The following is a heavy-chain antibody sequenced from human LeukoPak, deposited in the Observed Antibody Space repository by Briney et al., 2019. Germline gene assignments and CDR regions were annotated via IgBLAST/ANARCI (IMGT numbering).Heavy chain of an antibody. CDR2: IWYDGSNK. J-gene: IGHJ4*02. CDR3: AREGIAAAETGFDY. CDR1: GCTFSSYG. Sequence: GGSLRLSCAASGCTFSSYGMHWVRQAPGKGLEWVAVIWYDGSNKYYADSVKGRFTISRDNSKNTLYLQMNSLRAEDTAVYYCAREGIAAAETGFDYWGQGTLVTVSS. D-gene: IGHD6-13*01. V-gene: IGHV3-33*01.